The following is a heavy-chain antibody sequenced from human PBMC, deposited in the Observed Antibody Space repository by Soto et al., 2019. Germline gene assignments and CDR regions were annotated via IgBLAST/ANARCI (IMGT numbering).Heavy chain of an antibody. CDR3: AKGILRYFDWYY. Sequence: EVQLLESGGGLVQPGGXXRLSCAASGFTFSSYAMSWVRQAPGKGLEWVSAISGSGGSTYYADSVKGRFTISRDNSKNTLYLQMNSLRAEDTAVYYCAKGILRYFDWYYWGQGTLVTVSS. D-gene: IGHD3-9*01. CDR2: ISGSGGST. V-gene: IGHV3-23*01. J-gene: IGHJ4*02. CDR1: GFTFSSYA.